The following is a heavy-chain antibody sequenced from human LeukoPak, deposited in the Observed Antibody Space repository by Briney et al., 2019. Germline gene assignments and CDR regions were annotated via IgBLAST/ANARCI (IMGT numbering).Heavy chain of an antibody. J-gene: IGHJ3*02. D-gene: IGHD3-22*01. Sequence: ASVKVSCKASGYTFTSYDINWVRQATGQGLEWMGWMNPNSGNTGHAQKFQGRVTMTRNTSISTAYMELSSLRSEDTAVYYCARESDSSDVFDIWGQGTMVTVSS. CDR2: MNPNSGNT. CDR3: ARESDSSDVFDI. V-gene: IGHV1-8*01. CDR1: GYTFTSYD.